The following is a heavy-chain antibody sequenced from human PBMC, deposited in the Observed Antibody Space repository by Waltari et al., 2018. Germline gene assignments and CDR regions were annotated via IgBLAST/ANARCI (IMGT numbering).Heavy chain of an antibody. CDR2: GHHSGVT. CDR1: GGSFSSYS. Sequence: QVQLQQWGAGLLKPSETLSLTCPVYGGSFSSYSWTWLRQPPGKGLEWIGEGHHSGVTNYNPSLGSRVTISLDTSRNQFSLQLTSMTAADTGLYYCAGYGGPAFWYFALWGRGTQVIVSS. D-gene: IGHD3-16*01. CDR3: AGYGGPAFWYFAL. J-gene: IGHJ2*01. V-gene: IGHV4-34*01.